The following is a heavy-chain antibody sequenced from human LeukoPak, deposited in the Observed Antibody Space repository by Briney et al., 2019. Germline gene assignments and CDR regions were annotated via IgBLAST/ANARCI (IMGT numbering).Heavy chain of an antibody. CDR2: IYHSWIT. D-gene: IGHD3-9*01. CDR1: GYSIRSGFY. Sequence: SETLSLTCTVSGYSIRSGFYWGWRRQPPGKGLELIGNIYHSWITYYTPSLKSRVTISVDTSKNQFYLKLSSATAADTAVYYCARAVGSFDWLPLFDYWGQGTLVTVSS. V-gene: IGHV4-38-2*02. CDR3: ARAVGSFDWLPLFDY. J-gene: IGHJ4*02.